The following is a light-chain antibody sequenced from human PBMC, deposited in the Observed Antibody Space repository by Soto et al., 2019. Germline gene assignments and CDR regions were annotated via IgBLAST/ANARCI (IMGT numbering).Light chain of an antibody. CDR3: AAWDDSLREV. J-gene: IGLJ1*01. Sequence: QSVLTQPPSASGTPGQRVTISCSGSSSNIGSHYVYWYQQLPGTAPKLLIYRNNQRPSGVPDRFSGSRSGTSASLAISGLRSEDEADYYCAAWDDSLREVFGTGTKVTVL. CDR1: SSNIGSHY. CDR2: RNN. V-gene: IGLV1-47*01.